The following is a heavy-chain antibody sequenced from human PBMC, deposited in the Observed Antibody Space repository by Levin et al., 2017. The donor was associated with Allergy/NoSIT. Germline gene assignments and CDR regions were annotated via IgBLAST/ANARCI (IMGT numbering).Heavy chain of an antibody. Sequence: GESLKISCAASGFTFSTYSMNWVRQAPGKGLEWVSSLSSSSSYIYYADSVKGRFTISRDNAKNSLYLQMNSLRAEDTAVYYCARDITYYYDSSGSKKGTDYWGQGTLVTVSS. D-gene: IGHD3-22*01. J-gene: IGHJ4*02. CDR2: LSSSSSYI. CDR3: ARDITYYYDSSGSKKGTDY. CDR1: GFTFSTYS. V-gene: IGHV3-21*01.